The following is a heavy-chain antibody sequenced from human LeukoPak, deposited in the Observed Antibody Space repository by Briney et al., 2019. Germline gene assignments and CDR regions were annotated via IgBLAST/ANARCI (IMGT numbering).Heavy chain of an antibody. CDR2: IYASGST. CDR3: ARGETIFPY. CDR1: VPSISNYY. J-gene: IGHJ4*02. Sequence: SETLSLTCTVSVPSISNYYWRWIRQPAGKGLEWIGRIYASGSTNYNPSLKSRVTISVDQSKNQFSLKLNSVTAADTAVYYCARGETIFPYWGQGTLVTVSS. D-gene: IGHD3-9*01. V-gene: IGHV4-4*07.